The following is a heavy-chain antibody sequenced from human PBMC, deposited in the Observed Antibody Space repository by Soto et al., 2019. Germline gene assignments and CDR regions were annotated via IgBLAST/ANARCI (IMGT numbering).Heavy chain of an antibody. D-gene: IGHD2-8*01. J-gene: IGHJ3*02. V-gene: IGHV3-48*02. CDR1: GFTFSFYS. CDR3: ERDLNGDAPHDAVDI. CDR2: ISSRSSII. Sequence: EVQLLESGGGLVQPGGSLRLSCAASGFTFSFYSMNWVRQAPGKGLEWISYISSRSSIIDYADSVKGRFTISRDNAQDSLYMQMNSLREEDTAVYYCERDLNGDAPHDAVDIRGQGTMVSVSS.